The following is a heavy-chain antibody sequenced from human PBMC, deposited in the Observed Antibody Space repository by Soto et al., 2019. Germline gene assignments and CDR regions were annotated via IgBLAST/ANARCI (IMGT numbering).Heavy chain of an antibody. V-gene: IGHV1-69*13. CDR1: GGAFSSYA. CDR2: IIPIFGTA. Sequence: GASVKFSCKASGGAFSSYAISWVRHAPGQGLEWMGGIIPIFGTANYAQKFQGRVTITADESTSTAYMELSSLRSEDTAVYYCARPASGAGITGTTQLRRGYYCGMDVWGQGTTVTVSS. J-gene: IGHJ6*02. CDR3: ARPASGAGITGTTQLRRGYYCGMDV. D-gene: IGHD1-7*01.